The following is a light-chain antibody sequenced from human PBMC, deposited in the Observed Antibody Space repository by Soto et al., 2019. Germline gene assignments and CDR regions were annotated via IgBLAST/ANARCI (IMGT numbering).Light chain of an antibody. V-gene: IGKV1-5*03. J-gene: IGKJ5*01. CDR1: QSISSW. Sequence: DIQMTQSPSMLSAFVGDRVTITCRASQSISSWLAWYQQKPGKAPKLLIYKSSSFKSGVPSRFSGSGSGTEFTLTISSLQPDNFATYYCQQYNSYSSITFGQGTRLEIK. CDR3: QQYNSYSSIT. CDR2: KSS.